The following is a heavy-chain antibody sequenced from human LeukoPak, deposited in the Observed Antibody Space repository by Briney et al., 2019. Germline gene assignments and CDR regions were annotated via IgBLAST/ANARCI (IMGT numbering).Heavy chain of an antibody. D-gene: IGHD4-17*01. J-gene: IGHJ4*02. V-gene: IGHV3-7*01. CDR2: IKPDGIDK. Sequence: TGGSLRLSCSASGFTFSSFWMSWVRQAPGKGLEWVANIKPDGIDKYFVDSVKGRFTISRDNAKNSLYLQMNSLRAEDTAVYYCAKDPRKFGIDYGDYVDLGYWGQGTLVTVSS. CDR3: AKDPRKFGIDYGDYVDLGY. CDR1: GFTFSSFW.